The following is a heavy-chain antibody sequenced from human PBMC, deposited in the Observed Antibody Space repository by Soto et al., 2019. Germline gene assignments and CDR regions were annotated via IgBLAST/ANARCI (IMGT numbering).Heavy chain of an antibody. CDR2: VMPIFRTP. CDR3: ARDKDRLQLGVNYYYILDV. Sequence: QVQLEQSGAEVKKPGSSVKVSCQASGGSFSNAAISWVRQAPGQGLEWRGGVMPIFRTPDYAQKFQGRVTSTADESTSTAYMELSGPRSDDTAIYYCARDKDRLQLGVNYYYILDVWGQGTTVTVSS. V-gene: IGHV1-69*12. J-gene: IGHJ6*02. D-gene: IGHD5-12*01. CDR1: GGSFSNAA.